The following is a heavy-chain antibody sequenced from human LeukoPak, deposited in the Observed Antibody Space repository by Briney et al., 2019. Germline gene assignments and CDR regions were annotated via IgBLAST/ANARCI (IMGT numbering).Heavy chain of an antibody. CDR3: ARRACSGGSCYSQRGAFDI. CDR1: GGSISSSTYY. D-gene: IGHD2-15*01. V-gene: IGHV4-39*07. J-gene: IGHJ6*04. CDR2: IYYSGST. Sequence: SETLSLTCTVSGGSISSSTYYWDWIRQPPGKGLEWIGSIYYSGSTYYNPSLKSRVTISVDTSKNQFSLRLSSVTAADTAVYSCARRACSGGSCYSQRGAFDIWGKGTTVTISS.